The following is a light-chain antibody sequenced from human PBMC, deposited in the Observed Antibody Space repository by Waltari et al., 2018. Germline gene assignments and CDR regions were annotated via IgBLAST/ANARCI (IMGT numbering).Light chain of an antibody. CDR1: NSDVGSYDR. J-gene: IGLJ3*02. CDR2: EVS. V-gene: IGLV2-23*02. CDR3: CSYAGSSTFDWV. Sequence: QSALTQPASVSGSPGQSITISCTGTNSDVGSYDRVSWYQQHPGKAPKVMISEVSKRPSGVSNRCSGSKSGNTASLTISGLQAEDEADYYCCSYAGSSTFDWVFGGGTKLTVL.